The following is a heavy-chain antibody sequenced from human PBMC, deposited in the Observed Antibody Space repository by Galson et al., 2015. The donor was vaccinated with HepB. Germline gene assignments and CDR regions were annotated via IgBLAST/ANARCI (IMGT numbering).Heavy chain of an antibody. D-gene: IGHD4-17*01. CDR2: IHYSENT. J-gene: IGHJ6*03. CDR3: ARARTTVTERGYYYYLDV. CDR1: GGSFSAYH. Sequence: LSLTCTVYGGSFSAYHWSWIRQSPGKGLEWIGYIHYSENTRCNPSLKSRVTISVDTSKNQFSLNLSSVTAADTAVYYCARARTTVTERGYYYYLDVWGKGTMVTVSS. V-gene: IGHV4-59*01.